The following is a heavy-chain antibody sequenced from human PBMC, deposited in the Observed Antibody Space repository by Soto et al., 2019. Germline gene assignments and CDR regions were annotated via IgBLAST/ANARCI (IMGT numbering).Heavy chain of an antibody. CDR1: GFTFSSYS. Sequence: GGSLRLSCAASGFTFSSYSMNWVRQAPGKGLEWVSYISSSSSTIYYADSVKGRFTISRDNAKNSLYLQMNSLRAEDTAVYYCARDHGSIVAVAHDASDIWGQGTMLTVSS. D-gene: IGHD3-3*01. CDR3: ARDHGSIVAVAHDASDI. V-gene: IGHV3-48*01. J-gene: IGHJ3*02. CDR2: ISSSSSTI.